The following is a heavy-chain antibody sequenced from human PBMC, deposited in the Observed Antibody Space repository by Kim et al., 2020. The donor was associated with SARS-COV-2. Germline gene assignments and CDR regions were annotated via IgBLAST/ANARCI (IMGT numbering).Heavy chain of an antibody. CDR2: SDS. Sequence: SDSNYADSVKGRFTISRDNAKNALYLQMRSLRAEDTDVYYCAGYPGDASYWGQGTLVTVSS. CDR3: AGYPGDASY. D-gene: IGHD7-27*01. V-gene: IGHV3-11*03. J-gene: IGHJ4*02.